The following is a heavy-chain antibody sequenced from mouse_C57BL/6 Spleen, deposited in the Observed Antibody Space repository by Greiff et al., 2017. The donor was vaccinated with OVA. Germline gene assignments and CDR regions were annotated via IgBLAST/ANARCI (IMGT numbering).Heavy chain of an antibody. CDR1: GYTFTDYY. CDR2: INPNNGGT. V-gene: IGHV1-26*01. Sequence: VQLKQSGPELVKPGASVKISCKASGYTFTDYYMNWVKQSHGKSLEWIGDINPNNGGTSYNQKFKGKATLTVDKSSSTAYMELRSLTSEDSAVYYCARSGDHYYAMDYWGQGTSVTVSS. CDR3: ARSGDHYYAMDY. D-gene: IGHD3-1*01. J-gene: IGHJ4*01.